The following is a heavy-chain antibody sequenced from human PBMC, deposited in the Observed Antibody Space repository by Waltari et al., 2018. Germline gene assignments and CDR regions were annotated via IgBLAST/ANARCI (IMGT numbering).Heavy chain of an antibody. CDR1: GYSISSGYY. Sequence: QVQLQESGPGLVKPSETLSLTCAVSGYSISSGYYWGWIRQPPGKGLEWIGSIYHSGSTYDNPSLKSRVTISVDTSKNQFSLKLSSVTAADTAVYYCARGVPVAGSFDYWGQGTLVTVSS. V-gene: IGHV4-38-2*01. CDR3: ARGVPVAGSFDY. J-gene: IGHJ4*02. D-gene: IGHD6-19*01. CDR2: IYHSGST.